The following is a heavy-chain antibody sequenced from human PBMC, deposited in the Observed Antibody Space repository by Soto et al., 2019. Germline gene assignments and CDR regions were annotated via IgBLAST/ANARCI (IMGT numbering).Heavy chain of an antibody. CDR3: AREEHQVLWFGELFPSQNPHEPFDP. CDR2: INHSGST. Sequence: NPSETLSLTCAVYGGSFSGYYWSWIRQPPGKGLEWIGEINHSGSTNYNPSLKSRVTISVDTSKNQFSLKLSSVTAADTAVYYCAREEHQVLWFGELFPSQNPHEPFDPWGQGTLVTVSS. J-gene: IGHJ5*02. D-gene: IGHD3-10*01. CDR1: GGSFSGYY. V-gene: IGHV4-34*01.